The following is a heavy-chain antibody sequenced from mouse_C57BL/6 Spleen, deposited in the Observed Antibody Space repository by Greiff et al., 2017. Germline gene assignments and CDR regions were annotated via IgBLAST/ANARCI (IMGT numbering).Heavy chain of an antibody. D-gene: IGHD1-1*01. Sequence: VQLQQSGPELVKPGASVKISCKASGYSFTGYYMNWVKQSPEKSLEWIGEINPSTGGHTYNQKFKAKATLTVDKSSSTAYMQLKSLTSEDSAVYYCASTTVVADFDYWGQGTTLTVSS. CDR3: ASTTVVADFDY. J-gene: IGHJ2*01. CDR1: GYSFTGYY. CDR2: INPSTGGH. V-gene: IGHV1-42*01.